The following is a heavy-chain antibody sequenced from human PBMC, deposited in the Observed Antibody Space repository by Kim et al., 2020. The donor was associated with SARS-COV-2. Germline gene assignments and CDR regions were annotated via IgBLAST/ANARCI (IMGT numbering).Heavy chain of an antibody. CDR2: IIPIFGTA. V-gene: IGHV1-69*13. CDR3: ARDRTAKSGDAFDI. Sequence: SVKVSCKASGGTFSSYANSWVRQAPGQGLEWMGGIIPIFGTANYAQKFQGRVTITADESTSTAYMELSSLRSEDTAVYYCARDRTAKSGDAFDIWGQGTMVTVSS. CDR1: GGTFSSYA. J-gene: IGHJ3*02. D-gene: IGHD2-2*01.